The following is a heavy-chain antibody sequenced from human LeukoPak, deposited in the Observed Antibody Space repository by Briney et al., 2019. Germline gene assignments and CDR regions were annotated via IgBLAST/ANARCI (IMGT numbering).Heavy chain of an antibody. CDR3: ARDSWWDGSKTFSDWFGP. Sequence: PSETLSLTCTVSGGSIGSYYWSWVRQPPEKGLEWIGNIVYTGRTNHNPPLHSRVPISIATSTHQFSLRLNSVTAADTAVYYSARDSWWDGSKTFSDWFGPWGQGTLVTVSS. V-gene: IGHV4-59*01. D-gene: IGHD3-10*01. CDR1: GGSIGSYY. CDR2: IVYTGRT. J-gene: IGHJ5*02.